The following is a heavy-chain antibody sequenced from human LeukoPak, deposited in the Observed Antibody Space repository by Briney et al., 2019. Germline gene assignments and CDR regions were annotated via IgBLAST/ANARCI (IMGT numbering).Heavy chain of an antibody. D-gene: IGHD3-22*01. CDR3: ARLSSGYKTNFDY. CDR2: IYYSGST. J-gene: IGHJ4*02. V-gene: IGHV4-59*08. CDR1: GGSISSYY. Sequence: SEALSLTCTVSGGSISSYYWSWIRQPPGKGLEWIGYIYYSGSTNYNPSLKSRVTISVDTSKNQFSLKLSPVTAADTVVYYCARLSSGYKTNFDYWGQGTLVTVSS.